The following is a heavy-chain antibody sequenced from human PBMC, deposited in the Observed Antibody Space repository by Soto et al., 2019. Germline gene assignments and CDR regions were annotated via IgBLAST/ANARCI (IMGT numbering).Heavy chain of an antibody. Sequence: GGSLRLSCAASGFTFSSYSMNWVRQAPGKGLEWVAVISYDGSNKYYADSVKGRFTISRDNSKNTLYLQMNSLRSEDTAVYYCARVPSRDYYDSSGYYYDVSGSHTVYYYYGMDVWGQGTTVTVSS. CDR1: GFTFSSYS. V-gene: IGHV3-30*03. D-gene: IGHD3-22*01. CDR2: ISYDGSNK. CDR3: ARVPSRDYYDSSGYYYDVSGSHTVYYYYGMDV. J-gene: IGHJ6*02.